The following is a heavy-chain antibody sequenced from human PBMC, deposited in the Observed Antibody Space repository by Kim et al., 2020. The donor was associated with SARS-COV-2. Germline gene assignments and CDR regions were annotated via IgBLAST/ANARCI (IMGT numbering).Heavy chain of an antibody. CDR1: GFTFSSYA. CDR3: ARGGRIQICEH. J-gene: IGHJ4*02. D-gene: IGHD5-18*01. Sequence: GGSLRLSCAASGFTFSSYAMSWVRQAPGKGLEWVSTISTGGDVTNYGDSVRGRFTISSDSSKNTVYLQMNSLRAETTAVYYCARGGRIQICEHWGQGTL. CDR2: ISTGGDVT. V-gene: IGHV3-23*01.